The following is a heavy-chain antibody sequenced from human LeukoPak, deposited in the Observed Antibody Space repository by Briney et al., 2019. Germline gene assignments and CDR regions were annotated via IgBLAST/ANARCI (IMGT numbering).Heavy chain of an antibody. V-gene: IGHV3-66*01. CDR2: IYSGGST. J-gene: IGHJ4*02. CDR3: ARVQIGSSWYYFDY. CDR1: GFTVSSNY. D-gene: IGHD6-13*01. Sequence: GGSLRLSCAASGFTVSSNYMSWVRQAPGKGLEWVSVIYSGGSTYYADSVKGRFTISRDNSKNTLYLQMNSLRAEDTAVYYCARVQIGSSWYYFDYWGQGTLVTVSS.